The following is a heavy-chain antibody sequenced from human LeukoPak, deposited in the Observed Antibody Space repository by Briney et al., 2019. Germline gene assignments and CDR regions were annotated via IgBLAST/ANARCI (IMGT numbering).Heavy chain of an antibody. J-gene: IGHJ4*02. CDR2: ISTSSSYI. CDR3: ARDFTGYSDI. Sequence: GGSLRLSCAASGFTFSTYSMNWVRQAPGKGLQWVSSISTSSSYIYYADSVKGRFTISRDNAKNTLYLQMNSLRAEDTAVYYCARDFTGYSDIWGQGTLVTVSS. V-gene: IGHV3-21*01. CDR1: GFTFSTYS. D-gene: IGHD5-12*01.